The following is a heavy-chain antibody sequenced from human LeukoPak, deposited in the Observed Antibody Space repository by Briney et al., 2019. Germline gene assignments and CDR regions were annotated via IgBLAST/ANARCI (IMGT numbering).Heavy chain of an antibody. D-gene: IGHD6-13*01. CDR1: GYTLTDFS. Sequence: AASVKVSCKVSGYTLTDFSIHWVRQAPGKGLEWMGGFDPGDDEVIYPQKFQGRVTMTEDTSTDTAYMDLSSLRSEDTAVYYCARPAAGTIYWGQGTLVTVSS. CDR3: ARPAAGTIY. CDR2: FDPGDDEV. J-gene: IGHJ4*02. V-gene: IGHV1-24*01.